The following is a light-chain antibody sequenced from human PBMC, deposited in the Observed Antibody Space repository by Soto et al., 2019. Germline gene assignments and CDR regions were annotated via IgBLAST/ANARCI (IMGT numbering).Light chain of an antibody. J-gene: IGLJ2*01. CDR1: SSNIGSNT. Sequence: QSVLTQPLSASGTPGQRVTISCSGSSSNIGSNTVNWYQQLPGTAPKLLIYSNTLRSSGVPDRFSGSKSGTLASLAISGLQSEDESGYYCASWDDSLNGVVFGGGTKLTVL. CDR3: ASWDDSLNGVV. V-gene: IGLV1-44*01. CDR2: SNT.